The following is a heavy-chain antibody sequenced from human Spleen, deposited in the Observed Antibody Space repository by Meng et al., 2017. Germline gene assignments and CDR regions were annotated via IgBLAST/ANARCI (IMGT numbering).Heavy chain of an antibody. J-gene: IGHJ4*02. V-gene: IGHV3-23*01. D-gene: IGHD3-10*01. Sequence: GESLKISCAASGFTFSSYAMSWVRQAPGKGLEWVSAISGSGGSTYYADSVKGRFTISRDNSKNTLYLQMNSLRAEDTAVYYCAKLGVLLWFGEYYWGQGTLVTVSS. CDR2: ISGSGGST. CDR3: AKLGVLLWFGEYY. CDR1: GFTFSSYA.